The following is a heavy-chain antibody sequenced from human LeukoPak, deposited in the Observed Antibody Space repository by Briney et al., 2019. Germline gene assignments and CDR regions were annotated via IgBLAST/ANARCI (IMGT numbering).Heavy chain of an antibody. J-gene: IGHJ4*02. V-gene: IGHV1-46*01. CDR1: GYTFTSYY. CDR2: INPSGGST. CDR3: ARGGTTVTPGDY. Sequence: GASVKVSCKASGYTFTSYYMHWVRQAPGQGLEWMGIINPSGGSTTYAQKFQGRVTMTRDTSTSTVYMELSSLRSEDTAMYYCARGGTTVTPGDYWGQGTLVTVSS. D-gene: IGHD4-17*01.